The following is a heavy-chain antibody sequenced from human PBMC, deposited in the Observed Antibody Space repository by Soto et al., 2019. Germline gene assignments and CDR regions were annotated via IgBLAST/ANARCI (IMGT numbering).Heavy chain of an antibody. Sequence: QVQLVQSGAEVKKPGSSVKVSCKASGGTFSSYAISWVRQAPGQGLEWMGGIIPIFGTANYAQKFQGRVTFTADKSTSTAYMELSSLRSEDTAVYYCASPSEYCSSTSCYTYYYYGMDVWGQGTTVTVSS. CDR3: ASPSEYCSSTSCYTYYYYGMDV. D-gene: IGHD2-2*02. V-gene: IGHV1-69*06. CDR2: IIPIFGTA. J-gene: IGHJ6*02. CDR1: GGTFSSYA.